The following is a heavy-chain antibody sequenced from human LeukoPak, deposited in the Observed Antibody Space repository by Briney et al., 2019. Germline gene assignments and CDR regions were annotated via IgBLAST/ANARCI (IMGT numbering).Heavy chain of an antibody. Sequence: SVKVSCKASGGTFSSYAISWVRQAPGQGLEWMGGIIPIFGTANYAQKFQGRVTITADKSTSTAYMELSSLRSEDTAVYYCARDRVDYYGSGYSWGQGTLVTVSS. J-gene: IGHJ4*02. V-gene: IGHV1-69*06. CDR1: GGTFSSYA. CDR3: ARDRVDYYGSGYS. CDR2: IIPIFGTA. D-gene: IGHD3-10*01.